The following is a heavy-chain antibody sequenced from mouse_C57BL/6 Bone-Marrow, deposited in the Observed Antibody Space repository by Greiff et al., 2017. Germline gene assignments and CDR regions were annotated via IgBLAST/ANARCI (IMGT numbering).Heavy chain of an antibody. CDR2: ISSGSSNI. V-gene: IGHV5-17*01. CDR3: ARNRRYYFDY. J-gene: IGHJ2*01. D-gene: IGHD1-1*01. CDR1: GFTFSDYG. Sequence: EVKLVESGGGLVKPGGSLKLSCAASGFTFSDYGMHWVRQAPEKGLEWVAYISSGSSNIYYADTVKGRFTIARDKAKNTLFLQMTSLRSEDTAMYDCARNRRYYFDYWGQGTTLTVSS.